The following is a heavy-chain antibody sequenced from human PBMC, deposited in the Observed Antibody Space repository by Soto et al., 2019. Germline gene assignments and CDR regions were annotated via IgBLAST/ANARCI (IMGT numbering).Heavy chain of an antibody. CDR2: LSDSGGST. V-gene: IGHV3-23*01. D-gene: IGHD6-13*01. CDR3: AKVSSSWYAGFFDL. J-gene: IGHJ4*02. Sequence: EVQLLESGGGLVQPGGSLRLSCTASGFTFSSHAMTWVRQAPGKGLEWVSGLSDSGGSTYYADYVKGRFTISRDNSMNPLYLQMNTLRAEDTAVYYCAKVSSSWYAGFFDLWGQGTLVTVSS. CDR1: GFTFSSHA.